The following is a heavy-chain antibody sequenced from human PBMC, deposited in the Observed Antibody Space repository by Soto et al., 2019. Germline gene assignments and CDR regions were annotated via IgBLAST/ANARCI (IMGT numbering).Heavy chain of an antibody. J-gene: IGHJ2*01. D-gene: IGHD4-4*01. V-gene: IGHV3-30-3*01. CDR3: ARPLWRDDYNWGYFDL. Sequence: QVQLVESGGGVVQPGRSLRLSCAASGFTFSSYAMHWVRQAPGKGLEWVAVISYDGSNKYYADSVKGRFTISRDNSKNMLYLQMNSQRTEDTAVYYCARPLWRDDYNWGYFDLWGRGTLVTVSS. CDR2: ISYDGSNK. CDR1: GFTFSSYA.